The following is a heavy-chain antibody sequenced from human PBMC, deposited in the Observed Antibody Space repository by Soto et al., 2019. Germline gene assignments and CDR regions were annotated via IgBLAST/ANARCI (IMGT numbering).Heavy chain of an antibody. CDR1: GGTFSSYT. Sequence: QVQLVQSGAEVKKPGSSVKVSCKASGGTFSSYTISWVRQAPGQGLEWMGRIIPILGIANYAQKFQGRVTITADKSTSTAYMELSSLRSEDTAVYYCARRGPLSWGSDDAFDIWGQGTMVTVSS. D-gene: IGHD7-27*01. V-gene: IGHV1-69*02. CDR2: IIPILGIA. CDR3: ARRGPLSWGSDDAFDI. J-gene: IGHJ3*02.